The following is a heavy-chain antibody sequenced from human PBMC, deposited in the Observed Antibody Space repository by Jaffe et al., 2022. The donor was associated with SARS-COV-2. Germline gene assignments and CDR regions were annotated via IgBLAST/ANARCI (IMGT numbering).Heavy chain of an antibody. CDR2: IEQDGSEK. D-gene: IGHD6-19*01. CDR1: GFTFGDYW. J-gene: IGHJ4*02. V-gene: IGHV3-7*01. Sequence: EVQLVESGGGLVQPGGSLRLSCVVSGFTFGDYWMSWVRQAPGKGLEWVANIEQDGSEKNYVDSVKGRFSISRDNTKSSLYLQMNSLRVEDTAVYYCARGRRAVDYYWGQGTLVTVSS. CDR3: ARGRRAVDYY.